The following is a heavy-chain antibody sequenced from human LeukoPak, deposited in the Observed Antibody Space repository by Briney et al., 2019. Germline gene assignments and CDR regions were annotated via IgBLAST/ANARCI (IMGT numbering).Heavy chain of an antibody. V-gene: IGHV4-4*07. CDR1: GGSFSGYY. J-gene: IGHJ3*02. Sequence: SETLSLTCAVYGGSFSGYYWSWIRQPPGKGLEWIGRIYTSGSNNYNPSLKSRVTMSVDTSKNQFSLKLSSVTAADTAVYYCARERVTFGGVIGDDAFDIWGQGTMVTVSS. D-gene: IGHD3-16*02. CDR3: ARERVTFGGVIGDDAFDI. CDR2: IYTSGSN.